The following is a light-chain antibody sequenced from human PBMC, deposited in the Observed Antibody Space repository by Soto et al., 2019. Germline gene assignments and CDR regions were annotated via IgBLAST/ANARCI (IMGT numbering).Light chain of an antibody. J-gene: IGKJ1*01. CDR1: QSIRTF. CDR2: DAS. V-gene: IGKV3-20*01. CDR3: QQYGSSPQT. Sequence: PGERATLSCRASQSIRTFLAWYQHRPGQAPRLLIYDASDRATGIPDRFSGSGSGTDFTLTISRLEPEDFAVYYCQQYGSSPQTFGQGTKVDIK.